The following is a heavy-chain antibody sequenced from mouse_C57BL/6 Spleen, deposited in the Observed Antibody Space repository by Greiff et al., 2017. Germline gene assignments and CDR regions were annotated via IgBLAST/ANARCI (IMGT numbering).Heavy chain of an antibody. Sequence: QVQLQQPGTELVKPGASVKLSCKASGYTFTSYWMHWVKQRPGQGLEWIGNINPSNGGTNYNEKFKSKATLTVDKSSSTAYMQLRSLTSEDSAVYNCAFTTVVEMDAMDYWGQGTSVTVSS. J-gene: IGHJ4*01. D-gene: IGHD1-1*01. CDR1: GYTFTSYW. CDR3: AFTTVVEMDAMDY. V-gene: IGHV1-53*01. CDR2: INPSNGGT.